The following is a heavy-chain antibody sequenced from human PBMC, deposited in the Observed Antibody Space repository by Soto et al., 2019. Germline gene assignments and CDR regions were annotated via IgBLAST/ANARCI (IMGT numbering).Heavy chain of an antibody. J-gene: IGHJ3*02. Sequence: SETLSLTCTVSGGSISSSSYYWGWIRQPPGKGLGWIGSIYYSGSTYYNPSLKSRVTISVDTYKNQFSLKLSSVTAADTAVYYCAKGGSGSYSNAFDIWGQGTMVT. CDR1: GGSISSSSYY. CDR3: AKGGSGSYSNAFDI. D-gene: IGHD3-10*01. V-gene: IGHV4-39*01. CDR2: IYYSGST.